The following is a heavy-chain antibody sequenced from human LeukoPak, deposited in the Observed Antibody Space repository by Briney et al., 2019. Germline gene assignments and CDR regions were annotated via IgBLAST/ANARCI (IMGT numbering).Heavy chain of an antibody. CDR1: GFTFSSYA. J-gene: IGHJ6*03. V-gene: IGHV3-23*01. D-gene: IGHD2-2*01. Sequence: GGSLRLSCAASGFTFSSYAMSWVRQAPGKGLEWVSAISGSGGSTYYADSVKGRFTISRDNSNNTVYLQMNNLRPEDTAVFYCARGQGYESYYYMDVWGKGTTVSVSS. CDR2: ISGSGGST. CDR3: ARGQGYESYYYMDV.